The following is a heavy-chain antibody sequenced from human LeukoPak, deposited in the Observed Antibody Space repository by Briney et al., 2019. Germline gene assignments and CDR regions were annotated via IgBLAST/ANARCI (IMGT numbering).Heavy chain of an antibody. CDR3: AASHSALTTVEDYYYYGMDV. CDR1: GYTLTELS. V-gene: IGHV1-24*01. Sequence: ASVKVSCKVSGYTLTELSMHWVRQAPGKGLEWMGGFDPEDGETIYAQKFQGRVTMTEDTSTDTAYMELSSLRSEDTAVYCCAASHSALTTVEDYYYYGMDVWGQGTTVTVSS. D-gene: IGHD4-23*01. J-gene: IGHJ6*02. CDR2: FDPEDGET.